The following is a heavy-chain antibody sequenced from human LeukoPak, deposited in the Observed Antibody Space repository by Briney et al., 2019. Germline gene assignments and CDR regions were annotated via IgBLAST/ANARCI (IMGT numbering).Heavy chain of an antibody. CDR2: ISGRGGTT. Sequence: GGSLRLSCAASGFTFTTYAMSWVRQAPGKGLEWVSAISGRGGTTYYADSVKGRFSISRDNSKNMVYLQMNSLRAEDTAVYYCARYSDRGEWYPSYWGQGTLVTVSS. CDR1: GFTFTTYA. J-gene: IGHJ4*02. V-gene: IGHV3-23*01. D-gene: IGHD3-3*01. CDR3: ARYSDRGEWYPSY.